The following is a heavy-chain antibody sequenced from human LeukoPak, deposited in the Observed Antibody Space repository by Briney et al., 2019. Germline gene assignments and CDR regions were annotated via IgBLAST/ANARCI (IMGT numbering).Heavy chain of an antibody. J-gene: IGHJ3*02. V-gene: IGHV3-30*03. Sequence: KSGGSLRLSCVASGFTFSSYGMHWVRQAPGKGLEWVAVISYDGSNKYYADSVKGRFTISRDNSKNTLYLQMNSLRAEDTAVYHCARDRSEWAFDIWGQGTMVTVSS. CDR2: ISYDGSNK. D-gene: IGHD3-3*01. CDR3: ARDRSEWAFDI. CDR1: GFTFSSYG.